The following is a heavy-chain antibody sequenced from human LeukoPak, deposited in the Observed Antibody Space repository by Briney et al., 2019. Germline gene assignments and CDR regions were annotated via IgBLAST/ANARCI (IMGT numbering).Heavy chain of an antibody. D-gene: IGHD3-9*01. Sequence: GGSLRLSCAASGFTFSSYSTNWVRQAPGKGLEWVSSISSSSSYIYYADSVKGRFTISRDNAKNSLYLQMNSLGVEDTAVYYCARDRHYDILSGFHNYYGMDVWGQGTTVTVSS. CDR3: ARDRHYDILSGFHNYYGMDV. J-gene: IGHJ6*02. V-gene: IGHV3-21*01. CDR1: GFTFSSYS. CDR2: ISSSSSYI.